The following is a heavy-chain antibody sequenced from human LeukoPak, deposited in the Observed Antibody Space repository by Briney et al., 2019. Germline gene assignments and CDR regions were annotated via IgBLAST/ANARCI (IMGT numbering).Heavy chain of an antibody. Sequence: GGSLRLSCAASGFTFSTYGMHWVRQAPGKGLEWVAFIRYDGSNKYYADSVKGRFTISRDNSKNTLYLQMNSLRAEDTAIYYCAKNGDRGAYCTGGTCYPYFYYYMDVWGKGTTVTI. D-gene: IGHD2-15*01. CDR3: AKNGDRGAYCTGGTCYPYFYYYMDV. CDR1: GFTFSTYG. J-gene: IGHJ6*03. CDR2: IRYDGSNK. V-gene: IGHV3-30*02.